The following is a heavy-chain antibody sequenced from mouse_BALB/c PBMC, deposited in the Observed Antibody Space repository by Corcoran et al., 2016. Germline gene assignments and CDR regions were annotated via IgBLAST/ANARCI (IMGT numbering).Heavy chain of an antibody. V-gene: IGHV1S136*01. CDR2: INPYNDGT. CDR1: GYTFTSYV. Sequence: EVQLQQSGPELVKPGASVKMSCTASGYTFTSYVMHWVKQKPGQGLEWIGYINPYNDGTKYNEKFKGKATLTSDKSSSTAYLELSSLTSEDSAVYYCARWDPGIAMDYWGQGTSVTVSS. D-gene: IGHD4-1*01. CDR3: ARWDPGIAMDY. J-gene: IGHJ4*01.